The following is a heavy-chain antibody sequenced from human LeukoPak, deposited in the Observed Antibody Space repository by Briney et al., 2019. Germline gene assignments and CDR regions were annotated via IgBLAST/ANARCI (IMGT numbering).Heavy chain of an antibody. D-gene: IGHD6-19*01. J-gene: IGHJ4*02. CDR2: ISSSSSYI. Sequence: GGSLRLFCAASGFTFSSYSMNWVRQAPGKGLEWVSSISSSSSYIYYADSVKGRFAISRDNAKNSLYLQMNSLRAEDTAVYYCAKEGRIAVATYYLDYWGQGTLVTVSS. CDR3: AKEGRIAVATYYLDY. V-gene: IGHV3-21*01. CDR1: GFTFSSYS.